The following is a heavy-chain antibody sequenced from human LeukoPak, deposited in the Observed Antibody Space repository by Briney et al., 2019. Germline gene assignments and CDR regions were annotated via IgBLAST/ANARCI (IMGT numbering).Heavy chain of an antibody. CDR1: GGSISSSSYY. CDR2: IYYSGST. D-gene: IGHD5-12*01. J-gene: IGHJ6*03. V-gene: IGHV4-39*07. CDR3: ARVATHIYYYYMDV. Sequence: PSETLSLTCTVSGGSISSSSYYWGWIRQPPGKGLEWIGSIYYSGSTYYNPSLKSRVTVSVDTSKNQFSLKLSSVTAADTAVYYCARVATHIYYYYMDVWGKGTTVTVSS.